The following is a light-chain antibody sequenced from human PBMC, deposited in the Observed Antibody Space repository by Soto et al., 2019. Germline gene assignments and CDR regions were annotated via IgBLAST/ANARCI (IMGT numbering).Light chain of an antibody. V-gene: IGKV3-20*01. CDR1: ERVGSSH. J-gene: IGKJ5*01. Sequence: EALLTQSQGTLSLSLGERATLSCRASERVGSSHLAWYQQKPGQAPRLLIYCASSRATGIPDRFSGSGSGTDFTLTISRLEPEDLAVYYCQQYGSSPTFGQGTRLEN. CDR2: CAS. CDR3: QQYGSSPT.